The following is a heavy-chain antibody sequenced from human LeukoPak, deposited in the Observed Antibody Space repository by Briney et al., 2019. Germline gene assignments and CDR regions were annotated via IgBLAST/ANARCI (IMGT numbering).Heavy chain of an antibody. CDR2: FDPEDGET. CDR3: ATHSSGYYYVNPLWQH. V-gene: IGHV1-24*01. D-gene: IGHD3-22*01. J-gene: IGHJ1*01. Sequence: ASVKVSCKVSGYILTELSMHWVRQAPGKGLEWMGGFDPEDGETIYAQKFQGRITMTEDTSTDTAYMELSGLRSEDTAVYYCATHSSGYYYVNPLWQHWGQGTLVTVSS. CDR1: GYILTELS.